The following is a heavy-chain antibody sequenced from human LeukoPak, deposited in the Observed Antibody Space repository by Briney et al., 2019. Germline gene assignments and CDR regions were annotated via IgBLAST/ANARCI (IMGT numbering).Heavy chain of an antibody. CDR3: PRVPGSGTRLGYFDY. Sequence: GGSLRLYCAASGFTFTDYEMNWVRQAPGKGLESISYIGSSGTTIYYADAVKVRFTISRDNAKNAMYLQMNGMRVGDMSVYDCPRVPGSGTRLGYFDYWGQGTLVTVSS. J-gene: IGHJ4*02. D-gene: IGHD3-10*01. V-gene: IGHV3-48*03. CDR2: IGSSGTTI. CDR1: GFTFTDYE.